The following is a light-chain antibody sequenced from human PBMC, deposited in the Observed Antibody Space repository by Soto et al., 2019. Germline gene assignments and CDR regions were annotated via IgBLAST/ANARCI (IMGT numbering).Light chain of an antibody. CDR1: QSVFYSSDNKNY. J-gene: IGKJ4*01. V-gene: IGKV4-1*01. Sequence: DIVMTQSPDSLAVSLGERATINCKSSQSVFYSSDNKNYFAWYQQKPGQPPKLLLYWASTRESGVPGRFSGSGSRTDFTLTIISLQAEDVAVYYCQQYHTNPLSFGGGTSVELK. CDR2: WAS. CDR3: QQYHTNPLS.